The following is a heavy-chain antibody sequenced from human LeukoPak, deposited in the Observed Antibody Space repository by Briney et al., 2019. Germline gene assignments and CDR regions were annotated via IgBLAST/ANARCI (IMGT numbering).Heavy chain of an antibody. CDR3: ARVVWGNDY. V-gene: IGHV3-74*01. Sequence: ETLSLTCTVSGGSFSSYWMHWVRQAPGKGLVWVSRINSDGSSTTYADSVKGRFTISRDNAKNTLYLQMNSLRAEDTAVYYCARVVWGNDYWGQGTLVTVSS. CDR1: GGSFSSYW. D-gene: IGHD7-27*01. CDR2: INSDGSST. J-gene: IGHJ4*02.